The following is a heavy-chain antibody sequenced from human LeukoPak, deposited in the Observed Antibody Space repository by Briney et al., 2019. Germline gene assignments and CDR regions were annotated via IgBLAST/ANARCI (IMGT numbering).Heavy chain of an antibody. D-gene: IGHD3-22*01. CDR1: GFTFSSYG. J-gene: IGHJ4*02. CDR2: ISYDGSNK. V-gene: IGHV3-30*18. Sequence: GGSLRLSCAASGFTFSSYGMHWVRQAPGKGLEWVAVISYDGSNKYYADSVKGRFTISRDNSKNTLYLQMNSLRAEDTAVYYCAKVVVSFAIDYWGQGTLVTVPS. CDR3: AKVVVSFAIDY.